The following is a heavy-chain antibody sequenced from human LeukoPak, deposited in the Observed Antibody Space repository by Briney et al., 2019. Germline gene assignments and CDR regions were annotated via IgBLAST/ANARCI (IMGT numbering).Heavy chain of an antibody. Sequence: SETLSPTCTVSGGSMSKSYWNWIRQPPGKGLEWIGYIYSSGSTNHNPSLKSRVTISLDTSRTQSSLELTSATAADTAVYYCARGRTYLDYFDYWGQGTVVTVSS. V-gene: IGHV4-59*01. CDR3: ARGRTYLDYFDY. D-gene: IGHD1-14*01. J-gene: IGHJ4*02. CDR1: GGSMSKSY. CDR2: IYSSGST.